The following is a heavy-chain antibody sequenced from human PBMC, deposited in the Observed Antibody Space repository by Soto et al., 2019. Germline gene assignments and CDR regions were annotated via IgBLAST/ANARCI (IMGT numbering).Heavy chain of an antibody. CDR3: ARSAGAGTPNWFDH. CDR1: GGCSSSYY. Sequence: PSETRSLTCTVSGGCSSSYYWSWIRQPPGKGLEWIGYIYYSGSTNYNPSLKSRVTISVDTSKNQFSLKLSSVTAVDTAVYYCARSAGAGTPNWFDHRGQGTVVTLSS. V-gene: IGHV4-59*12. CDR2: IYYSGST. J-gene: IGHJ5*02. D-gene: IGHD6-19*01.